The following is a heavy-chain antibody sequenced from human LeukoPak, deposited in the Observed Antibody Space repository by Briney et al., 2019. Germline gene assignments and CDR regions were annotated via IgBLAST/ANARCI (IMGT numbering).Heavy chain of an antibody. D-gene: IGHD2-15*01. CDR1: GGSFSGYY. V-gene: IGHV4-34*01. CDR2: INHSGST. J-gene: IGHJ5*02. Sequence: SETLSLTCAVYGGSFSGYYWNWVRQPPGKGLEWIGEINHSGSTNYYPSLKSRVTISVDTSKNQFSLKLSSVTAADTAVYYCARSPLGIVAGWFDPWGQGTLVTVSS. CDR3: ARSPLGIVAGWFDP.